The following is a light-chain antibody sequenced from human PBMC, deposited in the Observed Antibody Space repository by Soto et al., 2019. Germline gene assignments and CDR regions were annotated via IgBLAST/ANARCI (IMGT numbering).Light chain of an antibody. CDR2: AAS. CDR3: QQLNAYPLT. J-gene: IGKJ4*01. Sequence: DIQLTQSPSLLSASVGDRVTITCRASQAISTYLAWYQQTSGKAPKLLISAASTLQRGVPSRFSGSGSGTQFTLTISSLQPEDFATHYCQQLNAYPLTFGGGTKVDIK. V-gene: IGKV1-9*01. CDR1: QAISTY.